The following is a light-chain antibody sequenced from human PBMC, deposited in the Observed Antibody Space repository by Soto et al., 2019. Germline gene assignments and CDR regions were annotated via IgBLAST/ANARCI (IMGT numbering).Light chain of an antibody. CDR1: QNIDNH. Sequence: DIQWTQSPSSMSASLGDSVSISCRASQNIDNHLNWYRQRSGEAPEVLIYAASALRDGVSSRVSGSGSGTDFTLTISSLKNEDFATYYCQQSYSTPITFGQGTRLEIK. CDR2: AAS. J-gene: IGKJ5*01. V-gene: IGKV1-39*01. CDR3: QQSYSTPIT.